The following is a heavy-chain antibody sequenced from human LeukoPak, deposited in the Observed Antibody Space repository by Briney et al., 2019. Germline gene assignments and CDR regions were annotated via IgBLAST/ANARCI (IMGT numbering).Heavy chain of an antibody. V-gene: IGHV3-33*06. CDR2: IWYDGSNK. CDR3: AQAAQWELLRIAY. J-gene: IGHJ4*02. D-gene: IGHD1-26*01. CDR1: GFTFSTYG. Sequence: QPGRSLRLSCAASGFTFSTYGMHWVRQAPGKGLEWVAVIWYDGSNKYYADSVKGRFTISRDISKNSLYLQVNSLISDDTAVYYCAQAAQWELLRIAYWGQGSLVTVSS.